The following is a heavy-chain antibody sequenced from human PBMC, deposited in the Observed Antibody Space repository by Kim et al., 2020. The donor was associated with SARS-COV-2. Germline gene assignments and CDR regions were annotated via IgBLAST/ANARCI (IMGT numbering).Heavy chain of an antibody. D-gene: IGHD2-8*01. V-gene: IGHV3-23*01. Sequence: GGSLRLSCAASGFIFSTYAMTWVRQAPGKGLEWVSAVSGGGDYTYYADSVKGRFTVSRDNSKNTLFLHMSSLRAEDTAVYYCAKALDTSGVQFERGGDYWGQGTLITVSS. CDR3: AKALDTSGVQFERGGDY. J-gene: IGHJ4*02. CDR2: VSGGGDYT. CDR1: GFIFSTYA.